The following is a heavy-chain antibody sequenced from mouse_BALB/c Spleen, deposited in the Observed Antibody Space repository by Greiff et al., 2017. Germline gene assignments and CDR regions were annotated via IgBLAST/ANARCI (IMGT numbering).Heavy chain of an antibody. CDR1: GFTFSSYA. J-gene: IGHJ2*01. V-gene: IGHV5-9-3*01. Sequence: DVMLVESGGGLVKPGGSLKLSCAASGFTFSSYAMSWVRQTPEKRLEWVATISSGGSYTYYPDSVKGRFTISRDNAKNTLYLQMSSLRSEDTAMYYCARHDGDGFDYWGQGTTLTVSS. CDR2: ISSGGSYT. D-gene: IGHD1-2*01. CDR3: ARHDGDGFDY.